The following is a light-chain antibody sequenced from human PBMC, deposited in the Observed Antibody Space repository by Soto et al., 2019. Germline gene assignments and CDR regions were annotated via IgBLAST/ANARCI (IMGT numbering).Light chain of an antibody. Sequence: EIVMTQSPATLSVSPGESATLSCRASQSVDRKLVWYQQRPGQAPRLLIYGASSRATGIPDRFSGSGSGTDFTLTISRLEPEDFAVYYCQQYDRSWTFGQGTKVDIK. J-gene: IGKJ1*01. CDR2: GAS. V-gene: IGKV3-20*01. CDR3: QQYDRSWT. CDR1: QSVDRK.